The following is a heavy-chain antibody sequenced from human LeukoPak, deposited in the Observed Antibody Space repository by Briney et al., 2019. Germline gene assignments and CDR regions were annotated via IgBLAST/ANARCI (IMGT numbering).Heavy chain of an antibody. V-gene: IGHV4-34*01. CDR1: GGSFSGYY. J-gene: IGHJ4*02. CDR2: INHSGST. D-gene: IGHD6-19*01. Sequence: SETLSLTCAVYGGSFSGYYWSWIRQPPGKGLEWIGEINHSGSTNYNPSLKSRVTISVGTSKNQFSLKLSSVTAADTAVYYCARGWGAVALDYWGQGTLVTVSS. CDR3: ARGWGAVALDY.